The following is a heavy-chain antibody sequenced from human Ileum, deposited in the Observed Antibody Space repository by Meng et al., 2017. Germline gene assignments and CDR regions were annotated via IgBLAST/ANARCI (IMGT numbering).Heavy chain of an antibody. J-gene: IGHJ4*02. D-gene: IGHD6-19*01. V-gene: IGHV4-61*01. Sequence: GSLRLSCTVSGDSVNTHYYWSWIRQSPEKGLELIGYIYHSGSANYNPSLKNRVTISVDTSRNQLSMKLNSLTAADTAVYYCARMIGSGPFDHWGQGSLVTVSS. CDR2: IYHSGSA. CDR1: GDSVNTHYY. CDR3: ARMIGSGPFDH.